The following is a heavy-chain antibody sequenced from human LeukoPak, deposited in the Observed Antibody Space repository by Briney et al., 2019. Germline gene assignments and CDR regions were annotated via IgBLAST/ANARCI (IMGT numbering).Heavy chain of an antibody. V-gene: IGHV4-4*07. J-gene: IGHJ4*02. Sequence: SEALSLTCTVSGGSIGSYYWSWIRQPAGKGLEWLGRIYTSGGTVYNPSLKSRVTMSVDTSKNQFSLKLSSVTAADTAVYYCARGSQSLGYCSGGSCRAKIFDYWGQGTLVTVSS. CDR1: GGSIGSYY. CDR2: IYTSGGT. D-gene: IGHD2-15*01. CDR3: ARGSQSLGYCSGGSCRAKIFDY.